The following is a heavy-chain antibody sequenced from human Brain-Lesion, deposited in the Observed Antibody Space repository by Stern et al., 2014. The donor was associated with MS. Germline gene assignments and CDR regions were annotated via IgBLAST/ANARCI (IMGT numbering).Heavy chain of an antibody. CDR1: GYTFSSYD. Sequence: VQLVESGAEVKKPGASGKVSCKASGYTFSSYDITWVRQASGHGLEWMGWMNPYSGNTGYAQKFKGRVSMTSDPSIGTVYMELTSLTSDDTAVYFCARAVRNQLLSEYWGQGTLVTVSS. J-gene: IGHJ4*02. CDR2: MNPYSGNT. D-gene: IGHD2-2*01. CDR3: ARAVRNQLLSEY. V-gene: IGHV1-8*01.